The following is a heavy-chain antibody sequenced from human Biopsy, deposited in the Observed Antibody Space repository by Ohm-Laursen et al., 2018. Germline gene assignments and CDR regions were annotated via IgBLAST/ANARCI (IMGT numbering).Heavy chain of an antibody. J-gene: IGHJ6*02. CDR3: ARDRIAYCTATSCDNFGLDV. V-gene: IGHV4-59*01. D-gene: IGHD2-8*02. CDR2: INHSGNT. Sequence: TLSLTCTVSSASINLYYWGWIRQSPGKGLEWIGYINHSGNTNYNPSLKSRLTMSVDTSKNQFSLKLTSVTAADTAVYYCARDRIAYCTATSCDNFGLDVWGQGTTVTVSS. CDR1: SASINLYY.